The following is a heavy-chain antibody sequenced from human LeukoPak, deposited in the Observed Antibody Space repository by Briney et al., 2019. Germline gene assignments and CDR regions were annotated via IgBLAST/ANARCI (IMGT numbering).Heavy chain of an antibody. D-gene: IGHD5-12*01. CDR1: GFTVSSTY. J-gene: IGHJ3*02. CDR2: IYSGGDT. V-gene: IGHV3-53*01. CDR3: AGTLYSGYGLGSLGAFDI. Sequence: GGSLRLSCAASGFTVSSTYMNWVRQAPGKGLEWVSVIYSGGDTYYADSVKGRFTISRDNSKNTLYLQMNSLRAEDTAVYYCAGTLYSGYGLGSLGAFDIWGQGTMVTVSS.